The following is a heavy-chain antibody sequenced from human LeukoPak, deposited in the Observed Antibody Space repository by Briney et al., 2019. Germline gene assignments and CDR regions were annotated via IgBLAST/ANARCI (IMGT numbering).Heavy chain of an antibody. Sequence: SETLSLTCAVYGGSFSGYYWSWIRQPPGKGLEWIGEINHSGSTNYNPSLKSRVTISVDTSKNQFSLKLSSVTAADTAVYYCARGVWYCSSTSCYTRNYYYGMDVWGQGTTVTVSS. V-gene: IGHV4-34*01. J-gene: IGHJ6*02. CDR1: GGSFSGYY. D-gene: IGHD2-2*02. CDR2: INHSGST. CDR3: ARGVWYCSSTSCYTRNYYYGMDV.